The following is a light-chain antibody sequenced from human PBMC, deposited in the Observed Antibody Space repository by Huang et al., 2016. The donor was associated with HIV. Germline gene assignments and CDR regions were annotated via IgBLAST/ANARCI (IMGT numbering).Light chain of an antibody. V-gene: IGKV1-39*01. CDR3: QQSYSTLFT. CDR1: QSISSD. J-gene: IGKJ4*01. Sequence: DIQMTQSPSSLSASVGDRVTITCRASQSISSDLNWYQHKPGKAHKHLIYGASTLESGVPSRFRGSGSGTDFTRTISRLQPEDFATYYWQQSYSTLFTFGGGAKVDIK. CDR2: GAS.